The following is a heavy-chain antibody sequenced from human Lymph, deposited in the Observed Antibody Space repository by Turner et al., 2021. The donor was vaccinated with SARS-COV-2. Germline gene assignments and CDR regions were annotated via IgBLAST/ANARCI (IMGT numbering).Heavy chain of an antibody. CDR1: GATLTELS. CDR3: AIGSSKPQWLDLFWY. J-gene: IGHJ4*02. Sequence: QVQLVQSGAEVKKTGAPVKVSCKVSGATLTELSMHWVRQAPGKGLEWMGGFDLEDGETIYAQKFQGRVTMTEDTSTDTPYMELSSLRSEDTAVYYCAIGSSKPQWLDLFWYWGQGTLVTVSS. CDR2: FDLEDGET. D-gene: IGHD6-19*01. V-gene: IGHV1-24*01.